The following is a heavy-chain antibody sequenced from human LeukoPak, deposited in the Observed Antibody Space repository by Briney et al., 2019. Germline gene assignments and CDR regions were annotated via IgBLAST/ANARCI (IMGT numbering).Heavy chain of an antibody. J-gene: IGHJ4*02. CDR3: ARGRWLQSTFDQ. CDR1: GGSMSSGGYS. Sequence: SETLSLTCAVSGGSMSSGGYSWSWIRQSPGKGLEWIGYIYYSGSAYYNPSLKSRFTISIDTSKNQFSLKLSSVTAADTAVYYCARGRWLQSTFDQWGQGTLVTVSS. V-gene: IGHV4-30-4*07. D-gene: IGHD5-24*01. CDR2: IYYSGSA.